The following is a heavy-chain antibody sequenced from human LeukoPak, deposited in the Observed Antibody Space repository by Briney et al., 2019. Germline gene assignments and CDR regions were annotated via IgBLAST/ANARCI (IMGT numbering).Heavy chain of an antibody. CDR2: INPDGNKK. CDR1: GLTFSSSW. CDR3: AKGHTNLDPA. V-gene: IGHV3-7*01. Sequence: PGGSLRLSCAVSGLTFSSSWMDWVRQAPGKGLEWVASINPDGNKKYSADSVKGRFTISRDNAENSLYLQMNSLRGEDTAIYFCAKGHTNLDPAGDQGALVIVSS. J-gene: IGHJ4*02. D-gene: IGHD1-1*01.